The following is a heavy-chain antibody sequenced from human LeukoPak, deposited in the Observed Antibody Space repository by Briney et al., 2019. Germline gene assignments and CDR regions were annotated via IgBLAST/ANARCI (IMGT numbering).Heavy chain of an antibody. D-gene: IGHD3-22*01. CDR2: IHYSGST. J-gene: IGHJ6*02. Sequence: PSETLSLTCTVSGGSISSYYWSWIRQPPGKGLEWFGYIHYSGSTDYNPSLKSRVTISVDTSKNQFSLKLNSVTAADTAMYYCARQYYYDNSGYLYYYGMDVRGQGTTVTVS. CDR3: ARQYYYDNSGYLYYYGMDV. CDR1: GGSISSYY. V-gene: IGHV4-59*08.